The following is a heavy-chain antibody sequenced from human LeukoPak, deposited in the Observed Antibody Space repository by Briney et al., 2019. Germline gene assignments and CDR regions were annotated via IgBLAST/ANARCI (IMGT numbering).Heavy chain of an antibody. J-gene: IGHJ5*02. CDR1: GGSISSYY. Sequence: SETLSLTCTVSGGSISSYYWSWVRQPPGKGLELIGYIYYSGSTNYNPSLKSRVTISVDTSKNQFSLKLSSVTAADTAVYYCARQHFSSSSWYSSDWFDPWGQGTLVTVSS. D-gene: IGHD6-13*01. V-gene: IGHV4-59*08. CDR2: IYYSGST. CDR3: ARQHFSSSSWYSSDWFDP.